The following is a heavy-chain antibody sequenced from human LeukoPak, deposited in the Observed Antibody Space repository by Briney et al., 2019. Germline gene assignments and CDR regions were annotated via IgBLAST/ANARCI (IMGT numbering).Heavy chain of an antibody. D-gene: IGHD3-22*01. Sequence: SETLSLTCTVSGGSISSYYWSWIRQPAGKGLEWIGRIYTSGSTNYNPSLKSRVTMSVDTTKNQFSLKLSSVTAADTAVYYCAKDYYYYDSSGYYPPPYGMDVWGQGTTVTVSS. J-gene: IGHJ6*02. CDR2: IYTSGST. CDR1: GGSISSYY. V-gene: IGHV4-4*07. CDR3: AKDYYYYDSSGYYPPPYGMDV.